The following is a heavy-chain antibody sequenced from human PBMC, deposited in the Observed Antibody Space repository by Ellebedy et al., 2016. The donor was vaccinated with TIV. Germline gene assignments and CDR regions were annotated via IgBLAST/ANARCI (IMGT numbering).Heavy chain of an antibody. CDR1: GGTFSSYA. CDR2: INPNSGGT. D-gene: IGHD5-12*01. V-gene: IGHV1-8*02. Sequence: ASVKVSXKASGGTFSSYAISWVRQAPGQGLEWMGWINPNSGGTNYAQKFQGRVTMTRNTSISTAYMELSSLRSEDTAVYYCARGRSWGGLRHFDYWGQGTLVTVSS. J-gene: IGHJ4*02. CDR3: ARGRSWGGLRHFDY.